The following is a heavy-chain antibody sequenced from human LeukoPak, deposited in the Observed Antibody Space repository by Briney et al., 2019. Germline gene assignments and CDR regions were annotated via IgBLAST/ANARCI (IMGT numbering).Heavy chain of an antibody. CDR3: ARVVSWFGYFDY. J-gene: IGHJ4*02. CDR2: INLSGGST. CDR1: GYTFTSYY. Sequence: ASVKVSCKASGYTFTSYYMHWVRQAPGQGLEWMAIINLSGGSTSYAQKFQGRVTMTRDTSTSTVYMELSSLRSEDTAVYYCARVVSWFGYFDYWGQGTLVTVSS. D-gene: IGHD3-10*01. V-gene: IGHV1-46*01.